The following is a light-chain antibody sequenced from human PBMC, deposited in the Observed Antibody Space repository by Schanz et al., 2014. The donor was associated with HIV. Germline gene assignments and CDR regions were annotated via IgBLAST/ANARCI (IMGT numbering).Light chain of an antibody. V-gene: IGLV1-40*01. CDR1: TSNIGANFD. Sequence: QSVLTQPPSVSGAPGQRVTISCTGSTSNIGANFDVHWYQHPPGAAPRLLIYGDNNRPSGVPDRFSGSKSGTSASLAITGLQADDEADYFCQSYDSSLRGYVFGPGTKLTVL. CDR3: QSYDSSLRGYV. CDR2: GDN. J-gene: IGLJ1*01.